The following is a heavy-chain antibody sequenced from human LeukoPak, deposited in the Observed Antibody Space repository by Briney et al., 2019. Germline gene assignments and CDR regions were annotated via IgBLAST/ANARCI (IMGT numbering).Heavy chain of an antibody. CDR1: GGSISSYY. Sequence: SETLSLTCTVSGGSISSYYWSWIRQPPGKGLEWIGYIYDSGSTNYNPSLKSRVTISVDTSKNQFSLKLSSVNAADTAVYYCARQMDTAMVTGHYYYYMDVWGKGTTVTVSS. D-gene: IGHD5-18*01. CDR2: IYDSGST. J-gene: IGHJ6*03. CDR3: ARQMDTAMVTGHYYYYMDV. V-gene: IGHV4-59*08.